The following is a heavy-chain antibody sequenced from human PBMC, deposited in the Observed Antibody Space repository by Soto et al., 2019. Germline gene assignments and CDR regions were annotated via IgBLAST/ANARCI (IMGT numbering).Heavy chain of an antibody. CDR1: GFTFSSYG. CDR2: IWYDGSNK. J-gene: IGHJ5*02. CDR3: ARDRSTGWFDP. V-gene: IGHV3-33*01. Sequence: GGSLRLSCAASGFTFSSYGMHWVRQAPGKGLEWVAVIWYDGSNKYYADSVKGRFTISRDNSKNTLYLQMNSLRAEDTAVYYCARDRSTGWFDPWGQGTLVTVSS. D-gene: IGHD2-2*01.